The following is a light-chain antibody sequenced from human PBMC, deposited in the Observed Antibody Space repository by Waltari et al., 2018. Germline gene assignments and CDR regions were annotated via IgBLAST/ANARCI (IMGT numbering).Light chain of an antibody. CDR1: RSDVGGYNS. J-gene: IGLJ2*01. Sequence: QSALPQPASVSGSPGQSTTISCTGTRSDVGGYNSVSWYQQHPGKAPKLMIYDVSKRPSGVSNRFSGSKSGNTASLTISGLQAEDEADYYCCSYAGSSIVVFGGGTKLTVL. CDR3: CSYAGSSIVV. CDR2: DVS. V-gene: IGLV2-23*02.